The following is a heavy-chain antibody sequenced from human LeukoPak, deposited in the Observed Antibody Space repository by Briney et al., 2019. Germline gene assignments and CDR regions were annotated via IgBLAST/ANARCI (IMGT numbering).Heavy chain of an antibody. D-gene: IGHD6-13*01. CDR2: IWYDGSNK. J-gene: IGHJ4*02. Sequence: GGSLRLSCAASGFTFSSYGMHWVRQAPGKGLEWVAVIWYDGSNKYYADSVKGRFTISRDNSKNTLYLQMNSLRAEDTAVYYCARGLGIAAAGFDYWGQGTLVTVSS. CDR3: ARGLGIAAAGFDY. CDR1: GFTFSSYG. V-gene: IGHV3-33*01.